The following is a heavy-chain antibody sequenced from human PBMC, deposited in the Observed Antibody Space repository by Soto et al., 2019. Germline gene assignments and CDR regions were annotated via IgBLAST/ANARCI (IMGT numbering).Heavy chain of an antibody. J-gene: IGHJ4*02. D-gene: IGHD4-17*01. Sequence: PSATLSLTCTVSGGSISSYYWSWIRQPPGKGLEWIGYIYYSGSTNYNPSLKSRVTISVDTSKNQLSLKLSSVTAADTAVYYCARRYGYYFDYWGQGTLVTVSS. CDR3: ARRYGYYFDY. V-gene: IGHV4-59*08. CDR2: IYYSGST. CDR1: GGSISSYY.